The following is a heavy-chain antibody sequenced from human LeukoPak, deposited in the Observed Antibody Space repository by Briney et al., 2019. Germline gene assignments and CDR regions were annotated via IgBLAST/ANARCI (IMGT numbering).Heavy chain of an antibody. D-gene: IGHD5-24*01. J-gene: IGHJ4*02. Sequence: SETLSLTCTVSGGSISSSSYYWGWIRQPPGKGLEWIGSIYYSGSTYYNPSLKSRVTISVDTSKNQFSLKLSSVTAADTAVYYCARGPISRATIRHPFDYWGQGTLVTVSS. V-gene: IGHV4-39*07. CDR3: ARGPISRATIRHPFDY. CDR1: GGSISSSSYY. CDR2: IYYSGST.